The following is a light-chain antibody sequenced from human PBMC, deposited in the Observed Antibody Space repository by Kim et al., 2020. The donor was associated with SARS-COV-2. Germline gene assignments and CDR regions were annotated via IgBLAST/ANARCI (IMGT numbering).Light chain of an antibody. J-gene: IGLJ3*02. Sequence: QSALTQPASVSGSPGQSIAISCTGTSSDVGGYIYVSWYQQHLGKAPKLMIYDVSKRPSGVSNRFSGSKSGNTASLIISGLQAEDEADYYCSSYTGTSTWVFGGGTQLTVL. CDR2: DVS. CDR1: SSDVGGYIY. CDR3: SSYTGTSTWV. V-gene: IGLV2-14*01.